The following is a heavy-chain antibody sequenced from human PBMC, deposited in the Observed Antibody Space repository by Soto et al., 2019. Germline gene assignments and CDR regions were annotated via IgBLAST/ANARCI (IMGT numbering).Heavy chain of an antibody. CDR1: GFTFSSYS. CDR2: ISNTGGGT. J-gene: IGHJ4*02. CDR3: AKDRLAGNFDY. Sequence: GGSLRLSCAASGFTFSSYSMNWVRQAPGMGLEWVATISNTGGGTYYADSVKGRFTISRDNSKNTLYLQMSSLRVEDTAVYYCAKDRLAGNFDYWGQGTQVTVSS. V-gene: IGHV3-23*01.